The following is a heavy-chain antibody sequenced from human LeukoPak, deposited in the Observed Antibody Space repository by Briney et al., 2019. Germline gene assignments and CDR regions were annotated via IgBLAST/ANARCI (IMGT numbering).Heavy chain of an antibody. D-gene: IGHD3-10*01. Sequence: SETLSLTRTVSGGSISSYYWSWIRQPPGKGLEWIGYIYYSGSTNYNPSLKSRVTISVDTSKNQFSLKLSSVTAADTAVYYCARDPGSGDSSGDFDYWGQGTLVTVSS. CDR3: ARDPGSGDSSGDFDY. J-gene: IGHJ4*02. CDR1: GGSISSYY. V-gene: IGHV4-59*01. CDR2: IYYSGST.